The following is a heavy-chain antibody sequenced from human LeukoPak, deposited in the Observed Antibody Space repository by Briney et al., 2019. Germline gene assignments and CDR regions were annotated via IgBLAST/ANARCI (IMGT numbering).Heavy chain of an antibody. D-gene: IGHD1-1*01. CDR1: GYTFTGYY. Sequence: ASVKVSCKASGYTFTGYYMHWVRQAPGQGLEWMGWINPNSGGTNYAQKFQGRVTMTRDTSISTAYMELSRLRSDDTAVYYCAKDLSTTGTTGLDYWGQGTLVTVTS. V-gene: IGHV1-2*02. CDR2: INPNSGGT. CDR3: AKDLSTTGTTGLDY. J-gene: IGHJ4*02.